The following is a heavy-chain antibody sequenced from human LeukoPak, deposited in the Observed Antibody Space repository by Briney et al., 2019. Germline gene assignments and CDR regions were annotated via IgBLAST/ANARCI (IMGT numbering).Heavy chain of an antibody. V-gene: IGHV4-30-4*08. CDR1: GGSISSGDYY. D-gene: IGHD3-10*01. Sequence: SETLSLTCTVSGGSISSGDYYWRWIRQPPGKGLEWIGYIYYSGSTYYNPSLKSRVTISVDTSKNQFSLKLSSVTAADTAMYYCARGHYGSGSYYSRGGYFDYWGQGTLVTVSS. J-gene: IGHJ4*02. CDR2: IYYSGST. CDR3: ARGHYGSGSYYSRGGYFDY.